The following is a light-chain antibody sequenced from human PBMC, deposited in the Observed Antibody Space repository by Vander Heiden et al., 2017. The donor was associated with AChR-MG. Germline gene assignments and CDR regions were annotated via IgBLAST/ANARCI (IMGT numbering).Light chain of an antibody. V-gene: IGKV3-11*01. CDR1: QSVSSS. J-gene: IGKJ2*01. CDR2: DAS. Sequence: IVLTQSPATLSLSPGERATLSCRASQSVSSSLAWYQQKPGQAPRLLIYDASTRATGIPARFSGSGSGTDFTLTISSLEPEDFAVYYCQQRSNWPYTFGQGTKLEIK. CDR3: QQRSNWPYT.